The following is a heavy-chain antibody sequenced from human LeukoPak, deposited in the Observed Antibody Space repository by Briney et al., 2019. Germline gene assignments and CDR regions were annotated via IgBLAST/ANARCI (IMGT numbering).Heavy chain of an antibody. Sequence: GGSLRLSCAASGFTLSIAWMSGVRHAPGRGLEWVGRIYSKADGGTTDYAAPVKGRFTISRDDSKNTLYLQMSSLKTEDSAVYYCAKGGWYGDLDYWGQGTLVTVAS. CDR1: GFTLSIAW. CDR3: AKGGWYGDLDY. V-gene: IGHV3-15*01. D-gene: IGHD6-19*01. J-gene: IGHJ4*02. CDR2: IYSKADGGTT.